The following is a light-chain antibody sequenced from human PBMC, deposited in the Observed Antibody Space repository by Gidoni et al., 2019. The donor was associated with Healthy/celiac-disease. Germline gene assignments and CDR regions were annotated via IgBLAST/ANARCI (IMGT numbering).Light chain of an antibody. Sequence: QSVLTQPPSASGTPGQRVTISCSGSSSNIGSNTVNWYQQLPGTAPKLLIYSNNQRPSGVPDRFSGSKSGTSASLAISGPKSEDEADYYCAAWDDSLNGLVFGGGTKLTVL. J-gene: IGLJ2*01. V-gene: IGLV1-44*01. CDR1: SSNIGSNT. CDR2: SNN. CDR3: AAWDDSLNGLV.